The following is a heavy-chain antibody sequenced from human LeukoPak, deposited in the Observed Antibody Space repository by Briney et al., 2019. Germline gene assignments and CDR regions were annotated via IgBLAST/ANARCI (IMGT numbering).Heavy chain of an antibody. J-gene: IGHJ3*01. V-gene: IGHV1-8*02. CDR1: GYTFTSYA. Sequence: ASVKVSCKASGYTFTSYAMNWVRQAPGQGLEWMGWINPNSGGTNYAQKFQGRVTMTRNTSISTAYMELSSLRSEDTAVYYCARSRIRGVIIFNSFYFWGQGTKGTVSS. D-gene: IGHD3-10*01. CDR2: INPNSGGT. CDR3: ARSRIRGVIIFNSFYF.